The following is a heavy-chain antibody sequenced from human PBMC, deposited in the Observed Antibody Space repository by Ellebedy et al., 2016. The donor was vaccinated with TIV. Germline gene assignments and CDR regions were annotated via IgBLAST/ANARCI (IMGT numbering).Heavy chain of an antibody. CDR1: GFRFSSYG. D-gene: IGHD1-26*01. J-gene: IGHJ5*02. CDR3: ARGPLGGTPRAFDP. Sequence: PGGSLRLSCAASGFRFSSYGIHWVRQAPGKGLEWVALIWYEGSYKYYGDSVKGRFTISRDDSKNTVYLQMNSLRADDTAIYHCARGPLGGTPRAFDPWGQGTLVTVSS. CDR2: IWYEGSYK. V-gene: IGHV3-33*01.